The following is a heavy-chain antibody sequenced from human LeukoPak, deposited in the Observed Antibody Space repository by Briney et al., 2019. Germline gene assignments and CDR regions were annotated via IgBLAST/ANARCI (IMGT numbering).Heavy chain of an antibody. CDR1: GFTFSICA. J-gene: IGHJ4*02. CDR3: AKAADSGWSQDYFDH. D-gene: IGHD6-19*01. V-gene: IGHV3-23*01. CDR2: IDSSGGGT. Sequence: PGGSLRLSCAASGFTFSICAMGWVRQAPGKGLEWVSLIDSSGGGTYYTDSVKGRFTISRDNSKNMLFLQMNSLRAEDTAIFYCAKAADSGWSQDYFDHWGRGTLVTVSS.